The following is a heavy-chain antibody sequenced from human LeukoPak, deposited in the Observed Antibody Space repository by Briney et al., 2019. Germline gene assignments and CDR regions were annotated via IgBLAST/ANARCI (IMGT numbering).Heavy chain of an antibody. V-gene: IGHV3-48*03. Sequence: GGSLRLSCAGSGFTFSSYEMNWVRQAPGKGLEWVSYISSSGRAIYCADSVKGRFTVSRDNAKNSLYLQMNSLRAEDTAVYYCARCPRWAHFDYWGQGTLVTVSS. CDR3: ARCPRWAHFDY. CDR2: ISSSGRAI. D-gene: IGHD4-23*01. CDR1: GFTFSSYE. J-gene: IGHJ4*02.